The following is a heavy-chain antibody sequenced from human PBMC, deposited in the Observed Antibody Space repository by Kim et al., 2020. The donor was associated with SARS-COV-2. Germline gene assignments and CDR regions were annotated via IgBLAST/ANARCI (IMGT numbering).Heavy chain of an antibody. D-gene: IGHD1-1*01. Sequence: GGSLRLSCAASGFTFSSYWMSWVRQAPGKGLEWVANIKQDGSEKYYVDSVKGRFTISRDNAKNSLYLQMNSLRAEDTAVYYCARSLLARGTTETYYYYGMDVWGQGTTVTVSS. CDR3: ARSLLARGTTETYYYYGMDV. CDR1: GFTFSSYW. V-gene: IGHV3-7*03. CDR2: IKQDGSEK. J-gene: IGHJ6*02.